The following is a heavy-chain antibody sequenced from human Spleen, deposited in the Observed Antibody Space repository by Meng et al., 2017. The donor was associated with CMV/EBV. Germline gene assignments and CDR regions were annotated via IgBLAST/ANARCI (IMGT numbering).Heavy chain of an antibody. J-gene: IGHJ4*02. CDR2: IRGSGTNT. V-gene: IGHV3-23*01. CDR3: AKDRMVVTPYYFDF. Sequence: SGFSFNNFGMGWVRQAPGKGLEWVSSIRGSGTNTYYADSVKGRFTISRDNSNYTLFLQMNSLRAEDTAVYYCAKDRMVVTPYYFDFWGQGALVTVSS. CDR1: GFSFNNFG. D-gene: IGHD4-23*01.